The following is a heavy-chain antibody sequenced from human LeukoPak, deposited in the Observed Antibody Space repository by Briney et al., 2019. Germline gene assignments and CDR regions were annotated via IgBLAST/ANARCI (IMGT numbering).Heavy chain of an antibody. Sequence: SETLSLTCTVSGGSISSSSYYWGWIRQPPGKGLEWIGSIYYSGSTYYNPSLKSRVTISVDTSKNQFSLKLRSVTAAETAVYYCARLQRGASSSWYHFDYWGQGTLVTVSS. CDR1: GGSISSSSYY. CDR2: IYYSGST. CDR3: ARLQRGASSSWYHFDY. V-gene: IGHV4-39*01. D-gene: IGHD6-13*01. J-gene: IGHJ4*02.